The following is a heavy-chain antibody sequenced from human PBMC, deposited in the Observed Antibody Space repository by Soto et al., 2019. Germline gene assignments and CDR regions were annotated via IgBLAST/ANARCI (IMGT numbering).Heavy chain of an antibody. CDR3: ARDTCSGGSCYPGEPLDV. CDR1: GFTFSSYS. J-gene: IGHJ6*04. Sequence: EVQLVESGGGLVKPGGSLRLSCAASGFTFSSYSMNWVRQAPGKGLEWVSSISSSSSYIYYADSVKGRFTITRYNAKNPLYVQMNRLRAEDTAVYYCARDTCSGGSCYPGEPLDVWGKGTTVTVSS. V-gene: IGHV3-21*01. D-gene: IGHD2-15*01. CDR2: ISSSSSYI.